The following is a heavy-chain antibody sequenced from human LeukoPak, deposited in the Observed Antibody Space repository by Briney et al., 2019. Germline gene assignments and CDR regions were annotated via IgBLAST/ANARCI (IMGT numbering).Heavy chain of an antibody. CDR1: GGSISSYY. D-gene: IGHD3-10*01. Sequence: SSETLSLTCTVSGGSISSYYWSWIRQPPGKGLEWIGYIYYCGSTNYNPSLKSRVTISVDTSKNQFSLKLSSVTAADTAVYYCAREVGEFYGMDVWGQGTTVTVSS. CDR2: IYYCGST. V-gene: IGHV4-59*12. CDR3: AREVGEFYGMDV. J-gene: IGHJ6*02.